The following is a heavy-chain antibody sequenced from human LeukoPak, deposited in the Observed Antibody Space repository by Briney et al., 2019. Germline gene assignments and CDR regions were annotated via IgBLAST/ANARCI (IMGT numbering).Heavy chain of an antibody. CDR1: GGSVSSGSYY. D-gene: IGHD3-3*01. J-gene: IGHJ4*02. CDR3: ARRIHDFWGGYYGYIDY. Sequence: PSETLSLTCTVSGGSVSSGSYYWSWIWQPPGKGLEWIGYIYYSGSTNYNPSLKSRVTISLDTSNNQFSLKLRSVTAADTAVYYCARRIHDFWGGYYGYIDYWGQGTLVTVSS. CDR2: IYYSGST. V-gene: IGHV4-61*01.